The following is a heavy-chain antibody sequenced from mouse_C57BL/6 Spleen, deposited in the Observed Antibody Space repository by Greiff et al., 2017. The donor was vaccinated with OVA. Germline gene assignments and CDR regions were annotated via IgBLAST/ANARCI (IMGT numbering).Heavy chain of an antibody. D-gene: IGHD2-14*01. CDR1: GYAFSSSW. CDR3: ARTRNYRDAMDY. V-gene: IGHV1-82*01. Sequence: VKLVESGPELVKPGASVKISCKASGYAFSSSWMNWVKQRPGKGLEWIGRIYPGDGDTNYNGKFKGKATLTADKSSSTAYMQLSSLTSEDSAVYFCARTRNYRDAMDYWGQGTSVTVSS. J-gene: IGHJ4*01. CDR2: IYPGDGDT.